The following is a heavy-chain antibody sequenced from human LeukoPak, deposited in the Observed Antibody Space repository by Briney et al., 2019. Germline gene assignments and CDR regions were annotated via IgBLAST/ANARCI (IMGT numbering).Heavy chain of an antibody. CDR3: ARQQPMVRGVTYNWFDP. CDR1: GYSFTSYW. CDR2: IYPGDSDT. V-gene: IGHV5-51*01. J-gene: IGHJ5*02. D-gene: IGHD3-10*01. Sequence: GESLKISCKGSGYSFTSYWIGWVRQMPGKGLEWMGIIYPGDSDTRYSPSFQGQVTISADKSISTAYLQWSSLKASDTAMYYCARQQPMVRGVTYNWFDPWGQGTLVTVSS.